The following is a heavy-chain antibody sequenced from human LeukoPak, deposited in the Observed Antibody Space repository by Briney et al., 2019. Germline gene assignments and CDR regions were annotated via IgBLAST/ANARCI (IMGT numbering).Heavy chain of an antibody. CDR2: ISSSGNTT. Sequence: GGSLRLSCAASGFTFSDYYMSWIRPAPGKGLECVSYISSSGNTTYHADSVKGRFTISRDNAKNSLYLQMSSLRAEDTAVYYCARDGGSSWYFDYWGQGTLVTVSS. J-gene: IGHJ4*02. CDR3: ARDGGSSWYFDY. V-gene: IGHV3-11*04. D-gene: IGHD6-13*01. CDR1: GFTFSDYY.